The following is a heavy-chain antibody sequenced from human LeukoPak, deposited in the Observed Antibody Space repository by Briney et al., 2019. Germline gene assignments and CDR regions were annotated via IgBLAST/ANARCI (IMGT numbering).Heavy chain of an antibody. CDR1: GGSISGGSYH. J-gene: IGHJ4*02. CDR2: IHYSGST. Sequence: SETLSLTCTVSGGSISGGSYHWGWVRQPPGKGLEWIGNIHYSGSTYYNPSLKSPVTISVDTSKNQFSLQLSSATAADTAVYYCAGRVGASIWTGMHFWGQGTLVTVSS. V-gene: IGHV4-39*01. D-gene: IGHD1-26*01. CDR3: AGRVGASIWTGMHF.